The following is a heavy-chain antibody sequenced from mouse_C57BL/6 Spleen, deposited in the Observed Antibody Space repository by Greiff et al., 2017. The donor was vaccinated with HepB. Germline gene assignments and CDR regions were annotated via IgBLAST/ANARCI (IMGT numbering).Heavy chain of an antibody. D-gene: IGHD3-2*02. CDR2: INYDGSST. J-gene: IGHJ3*01. CDR3: ARDQGWFAY. V-gene: IGHV5-16*01. Sequence: EVKLMESEGGLVQPGSSMKLSCTASGFTFSDYYMAWVRQVPEKGLEWVANINYDGSSTYYLDSLKSRFIISRDNAKNILYLQMSSLKSEDTATYYCARDQGWFAYWGQGTLVTVSA. CDR1: GFTFSDYY.